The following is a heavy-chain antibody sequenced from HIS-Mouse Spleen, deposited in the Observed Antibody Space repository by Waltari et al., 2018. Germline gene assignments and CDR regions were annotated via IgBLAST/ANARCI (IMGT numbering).Heavy chain of an antibody. CDR2: IYYSGST. Sequence: QLQLQESGPGLVKPSETLSLTCTVSGGPISSSSHYWAWIRQPPGKGLEWIGSIYYSGSTYYNPSLKSRVTISVDTSKNQFSLKLSSVTAADTAVYYCAREIPYSSSWYDWYFDLWGRGTLVTVSS. CDR1: GGPISSSSHY. J-gene: IGHJ2*01. V-gene: IGHV4-39*07. D-gene: IGHD6-13*01. CDR3: AREIPYSSSWYDWYFDL.